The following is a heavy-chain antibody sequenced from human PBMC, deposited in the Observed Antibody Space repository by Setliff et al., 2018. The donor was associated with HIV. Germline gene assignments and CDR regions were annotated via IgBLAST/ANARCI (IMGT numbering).Heavy chain of an antibody. CDR3: ARARGLLPYYYLDV. J-gene: IGHJ6*03. D-gene: IGHD3-10*01. CDR1: GGPFSSSSYY. CDR2: IYYSGST. V-gene: IGHV4-31*03. Sequence: PSETLSLTCTVSGGPFSSSSYYWGWIRQHPGKGLEWIGYIYYSGSTYYNPSLKSRVTMSVDTSKNQFSLKLSSVTAADTAVYYCARARGLLPYYYLDVWGKGTTVTVSS.